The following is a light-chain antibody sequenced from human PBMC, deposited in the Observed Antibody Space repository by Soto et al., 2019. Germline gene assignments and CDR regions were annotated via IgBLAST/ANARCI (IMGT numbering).Light chain of an antibody. CDR2: QAS. CDR3: QQRQYWPPIT. V-gene: IGKV3-11*01. J-gene: IGKJ5*01. CDR1: QSVSSS. Sequence: EIVLTQSPATLSLSPGQRATLSCRASQSVSSSLAWYQQRPGQAPRLLIYQASRRATGTPARFSGSGSGTDFTLTISSLEPADFAVYYCQQRQYWPPITFGQGARLEI.